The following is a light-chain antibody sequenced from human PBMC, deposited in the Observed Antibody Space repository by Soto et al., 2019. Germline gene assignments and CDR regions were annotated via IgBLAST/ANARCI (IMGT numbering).Light chain of an antibody. Sequence: EIVMTQSPVTLSVSPGERATLSCRASQTTRSDLAWYQQKPGQAPRLLIYGASSRATGIPDRFSGGGSGTDFTLTISRLEPEDFAVYYCQQYDSSPKTFGQGTKVDI. CDR3: QQYDSSPKT. CDR2: GAS. J-gene: IGKJ1*01. CDR1: QTTRSD. V-gene: IGKV3-20*01.